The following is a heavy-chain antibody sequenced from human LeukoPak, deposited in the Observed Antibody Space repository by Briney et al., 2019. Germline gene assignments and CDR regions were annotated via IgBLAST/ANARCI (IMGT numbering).Heavy chain of an antibody. Sequence: SETLSLTCTVSGGSMSNYYWSWIRQPPGKGLEWIGYIYHSGSTNYNPSLKSRVTISVDTSKNQFSLNLSSVTAADTAVYYCARMTTVLGWVDHWGQGTLVTVSS. CDR2: IYHSGST. D-gene: IGHD4-11*01. CDR1: GGSMSNYY. CDR3: ARMTTVLGWVDH. V-gene: IGHV4-59*01. J-gene: IGHJ5*02.